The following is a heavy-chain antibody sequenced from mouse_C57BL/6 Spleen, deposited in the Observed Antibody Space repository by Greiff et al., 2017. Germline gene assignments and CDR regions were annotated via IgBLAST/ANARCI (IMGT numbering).Heavy chain of an antibody. CDR3: ASGDGYYGYFDY. V-gene: IGHV1-55*01. D-gene: IGHD2-3*01. J-gene: IGHJ2*01. Sequence: VQLQQSGAELVKPGASVKMSCKASGYTFTSYWITWVKQRPGQGLEWIGDIYPGSGSTNYNEKFKSKATLTVDTSSSTAYMQLSSLTSEDSAVYYCASGDGYYGYFDYWGQGTTLTVSS. CDR2: IYPGSGST. CDR1: GYTFTSYW.